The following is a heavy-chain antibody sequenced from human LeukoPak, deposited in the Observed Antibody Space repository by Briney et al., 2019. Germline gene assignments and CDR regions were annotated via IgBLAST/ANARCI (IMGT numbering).Heavy chain of an antibody. D-gene: IGHD6-19*01. CDR2: ISGSGGST. V-gene: IGHV3-23*01. J-gene: IGHJ6*04. CDR3: AKGIAVAGPGYYGMDV. Sequence: GGSLRLSCAASVFTFSSYAMSWVRQAPGKGLEWVSAISGSGGSTYYADSVKGRFTISRDNSKNTLYLQMNSLRAEDTAVYYCAKGIAVAGPGYYGMDVWGKGTTVTVSS. CDR1: VFTFSSYA.